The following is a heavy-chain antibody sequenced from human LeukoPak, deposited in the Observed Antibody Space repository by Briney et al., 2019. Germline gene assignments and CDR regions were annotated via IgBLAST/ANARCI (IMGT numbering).Heavy chain of an antibody. D-gene: IGHD6-13*01. J-gene: IGHJ5*02. CDR2: INTNTGNP. CDR3: ARENLAATFDP. V-gene: IGHV7-4-1*02. Sequence: ASVKVSCKASGYIFTSYAMNWVRQAPGQGLEWMGWINTNTGNPTYAQGFTGRFVFSLDASVSTAYLQISSLKAEDTAVYYCARENLAATFDPWGQGTLVTVSS. CDR1: GYIFTSYA.